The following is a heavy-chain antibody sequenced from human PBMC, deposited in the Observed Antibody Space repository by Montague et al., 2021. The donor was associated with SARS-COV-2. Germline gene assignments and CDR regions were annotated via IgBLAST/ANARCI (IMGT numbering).Heavy chain of an antibody. J-gene: IGHJ3*02. Sequence: SETLSLTCAVYGGSFSGYYWSWIRQPPGKGLEWIGEINHSGSTNYNPSLKSRVTISMDTSKNQFSLKLSSVTAADTAVYYCARQPPYQAGALDIWGQGTMVTVSS. CDR3: ARQPPYQAGALDI. D-gene: IGHD2-2*01. V-gene: IGHV4-34*01. CDR2: INHSGST. CDR1: GGSFSGYY.